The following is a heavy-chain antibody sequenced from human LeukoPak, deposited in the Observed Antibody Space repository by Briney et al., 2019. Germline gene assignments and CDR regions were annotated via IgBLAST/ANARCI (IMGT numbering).Heavy chain of an antibody. CDR3: AITRPFGGATIDI. CDR2: IYPGDSDT. Sequence: GESLKISCKGSGYSFTTYWIGWVRQMPGKGLEWMGIIYPGDSDTRYSPSFQGQVTISADKSISTAYLQWSSLKASDTAMYYCAITRPFGGATIDIWGQGTMVTVSS. V-gene: IGHV5-51*01. CDR1: GYSFTTYW. D-gene: IGHD3-16*01. J-gene: IGHJ3*02.